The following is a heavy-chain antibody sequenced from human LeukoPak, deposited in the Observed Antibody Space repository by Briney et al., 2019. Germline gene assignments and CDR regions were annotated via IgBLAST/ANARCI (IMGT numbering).Heavy chain of an antibody. CDR1: GYSISSGYY. CDR2: IYHSGST. Sequence: SETLSLTCAVSGYSISSGYYWGWIRQPPGKGLEWIGSIYHSGSTYYNPSLKSRLTISVDTSKNQISLKLSSVTAADTAVYYCARLQLGIGAFDIWGQGTMVTVSS. J-gene: IGHJ3*02. CDR3: ARLQLGIGAFDI. D-gene: IGHD7-27*01. V-gene: IGHV4-38-2*01.